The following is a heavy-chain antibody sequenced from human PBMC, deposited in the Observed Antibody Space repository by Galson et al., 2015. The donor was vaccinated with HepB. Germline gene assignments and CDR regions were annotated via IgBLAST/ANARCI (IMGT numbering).Heavy chain of an antibody. J-gene: IGHJ4*02. CDR1: GFTLSTYG. V-gene: IGHV3-23*01. Sequence: SLRLSCAASGFTLSTYGMSWVRQAPGKGLEWVSVITSGGCTYYADSVKGRYIISRDNSKNTLYLQMSSLRAEDTALYYCARGVVLYFDYWGQGTLVTVSS. CDR3: ARGVVLYFDY. CDR2: ITSGGCT. D-gene: IGHD2-21*01.